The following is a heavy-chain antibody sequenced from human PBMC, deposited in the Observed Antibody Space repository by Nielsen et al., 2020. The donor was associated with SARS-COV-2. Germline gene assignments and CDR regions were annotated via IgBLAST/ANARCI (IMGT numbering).Heavy chain of an antibody. CDR3: ARGGGGMDV. D-gene: IGHD3-16*01. V-gene: IGHV3-53*01. Sequence: GESLKISCAAPGFTVSRYNMNWVRQAPGKGLEWVSIIYSDGSTYYAGSVKGRLTISRDNSKNTLYLQMNSLRAGDTAVYYCARGGGGMDVWGQGTTVTVSS. J-gene: IGHJ6*02. CDR2: IYSDGST. CDR1: GFTVSRYN.